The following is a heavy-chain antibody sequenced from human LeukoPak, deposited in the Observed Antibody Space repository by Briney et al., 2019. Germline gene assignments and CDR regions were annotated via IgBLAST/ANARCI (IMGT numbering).Heavy chain of an antibody. J-gene: IGHJ4*02. CDR3: AKTDTVVITHTVVY. V-gene: IGHV3-23*01. Sequence: GGSLRLSCAASGFTLSSYAMTWVRQAPGKGLEWVESISGSATSTYYADSVRGRFTISRDNSKNTLSLQMNSLRAEDTAIYYCAKTDTVVITHTVVYWGQGTLVTVSS. CDR1: GFTLSSYA. D-gene: IGHD3-22*01. CDR2: ISGSATST.